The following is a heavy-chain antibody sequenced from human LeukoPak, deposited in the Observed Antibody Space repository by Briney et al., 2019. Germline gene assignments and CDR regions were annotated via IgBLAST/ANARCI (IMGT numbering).Heavy chain of an antibody. CDR1: GFTFSSYS. D-gene: IGHD2-15*01. Sequence: PGGSLRLSCAASGFTFSSYSMNWVRQAPGKGLEWVSSISSSSSYIYYADSVKGRFTISRDNAKNSLYLQMNSLGAEDTAVYYCASELLGYCSGGSCDWGQGTLVTVSS. CDR3: ASELLGYCSGGSCD. CDR2: ISSSSSYI. J-gene: IGHJ4*02. V-gene: IGHV3-21*01.